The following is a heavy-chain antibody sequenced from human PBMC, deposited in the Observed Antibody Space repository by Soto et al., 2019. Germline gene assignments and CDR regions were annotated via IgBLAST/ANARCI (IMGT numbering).Heavy chain of an antibody. D-gene: IGHD4-17*01. V-gene: IGHV3-48*01. CDR1: VFTFSSYS. CDR3: ARATVTKRLDY. J-gene: IGHJ4*02. CDR2: ISSSSTTI. Sequence: GGSLRLSCAASVFTFSSYSMNWVRQAPGKGLEWVSYISSSSTTIYYADSVKGRFTISRDNAKNSLYLQMNSLRAEDTAVYYCARATVTKRLDYWGQGTLVTVSS.